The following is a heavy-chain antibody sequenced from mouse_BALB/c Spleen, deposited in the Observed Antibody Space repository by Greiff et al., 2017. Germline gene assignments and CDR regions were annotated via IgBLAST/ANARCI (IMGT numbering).Heavy chain of an antibody. CDR2: INPSNGRT. J-gene: IGHJ1*01. CDR1: GYTFTSYW. V-gene: IGHV1S81*02. Sequence: QVQLQQPGAELVKPGASVKLSCKASGYTFTSYWMHWVKQRPGQGLEWIGEINPSNGRTNYNEKFTSKATLTVDKSSSTAYMQRSSLTSEDSAVYYCARYGYPGYFDVWGAGTTVNVSS. CDR3: ARYGYPGYFDV. D-gene: IGHD2-2*01.